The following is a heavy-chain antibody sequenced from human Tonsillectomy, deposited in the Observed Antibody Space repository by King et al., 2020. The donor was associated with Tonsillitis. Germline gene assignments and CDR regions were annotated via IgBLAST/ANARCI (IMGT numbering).Heavy chain of an antibody. CDR2: IYTSGNT. Sequence: QLQESGPGLVKPSQTLSLTCTVSGGSISSGSYYWSWIRQPAGKGLEWIGRIYTSGNTNYNPSLKSRITISVDTSKNQFSLKLSSVTAADTAVYYCARAGRYFDSRDYYHYVDYWGQGTLVTVSS. V-gene: IGHV4-61*02. D-gene: IGHD3-22*01. CDR1: GGSISSGSYY. J-gene: IGHJ4*02. CDR3: ARAGRYFDSRDYYHYVDY.